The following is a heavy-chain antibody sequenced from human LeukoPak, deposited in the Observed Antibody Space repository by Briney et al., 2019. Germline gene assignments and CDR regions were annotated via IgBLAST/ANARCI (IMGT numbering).Heavy chain of an antibody. J-gene: IGHJ4*02. D-gene: IGHD4-17*01. CDR1: GGSISSGGYC. CDR2: IYYSGSA. V-gene: IGHV4-31*03. Sequence: PSETLSLTCTVSGGSISSGGYCWSWIRQPPGKGLEWIGCIYYSGSAYYNPSLKSRVIISVDTSKNQFSLKMNSVTAADTAIYHCARAGTTVTGWGQGTLVTVSS. CDR3: ARAGTTVTG.